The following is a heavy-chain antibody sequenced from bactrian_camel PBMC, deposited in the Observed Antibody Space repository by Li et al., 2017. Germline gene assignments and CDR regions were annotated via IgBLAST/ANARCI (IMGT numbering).Heavy chain of an antibody. V-gene: IGHV3S6*01. CDR3: AQGKFGGGATEWTMPPP. D-gene: IGHD4*01. Sequence: HVQLVESGGGLVQPGESLRLSCVASGITFSRHDMSWVRQAPGKEVEWVAGITSLPSLFRAASYADSVKGRFTIARDNAANTLFLLMTRLKPEDTAMYYCAQGKFGGGATEWTMPPPRGQGTQVTVS. CDR1: GITFSRHD. CDR2: ITSLPSLFRAA. J-gene: IGHJ4*01.